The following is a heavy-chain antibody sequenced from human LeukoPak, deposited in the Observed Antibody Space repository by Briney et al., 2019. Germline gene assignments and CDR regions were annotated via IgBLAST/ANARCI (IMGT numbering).Heavy chain of an antibody. CDR1: GFTFSDYY. V-gene: IGHV3-11*04. Sequence: GALRLSCAASGFTFSDYYMSWIRQAPGKGLEWVSYISSSGSTIYYADSVKGRFTISRDNAKNSLYLQMNSLRAEDTAVYYCARVMEYYYYYMDVWGKGTTVTISS. CDR2: ISSSGSTI. J-gene: IGHJ6*03. D-gene: IGHD3-10*01. CDR3: ARVMEYYYYYMDV.